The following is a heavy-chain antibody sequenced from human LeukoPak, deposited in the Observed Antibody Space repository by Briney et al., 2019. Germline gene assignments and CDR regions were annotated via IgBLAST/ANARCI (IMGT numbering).Heavy chain of an antibody. Sequence: SETLSLTCAVSGYSISSGYYWGLIRQPPGKGLEWIGSIYHSGSTYYNPSLKSRVTISVDTSKNQFSLKLSSVTAADSAVYYCARATTYKATVDYWGQGTLVTVSS. CDR3: ARATTYKATVDY. CDR2: IYHSGST. V-gene: IGHV4-38-2*01. D-gene: IGHD1-26*01. J-gene: IGHJ4*02. CDR1: GYSISSGYY.